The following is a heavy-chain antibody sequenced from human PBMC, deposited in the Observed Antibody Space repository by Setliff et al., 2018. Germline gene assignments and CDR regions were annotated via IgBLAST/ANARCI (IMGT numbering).Heavy chain of an antibody. D-gene: IGHD6-13*01. CDR3: ARAIAAAHYYYYYMDV. Sequence: HPGGSLRLSCAASGFTFSSYWMSWVRQAPGKGLEWVANIKQDGSEKYYVDSVKGRFTISRDNAKNSLYLQMNSLRAEDTAVYYCARAIAAAHYYYYYMDVWGKGTTVTVSS. V-gene: IGHV3-7*03. J-gene: IGHJ6*03. CDR2: IKQDGSEK. CDR1: GFTFSSYW.